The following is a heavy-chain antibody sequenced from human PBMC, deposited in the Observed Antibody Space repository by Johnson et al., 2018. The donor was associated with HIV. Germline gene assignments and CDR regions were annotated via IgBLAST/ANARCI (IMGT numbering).Heavy chain of an antibody. CDR2: ISYDGSSK. D-gene: IGHD5-24*01. Sequence: QVQLVESGGGVVQPGRSLRLSCAASEFTFSTHAMHWVRQAPGKGLEWVAFISYDGSSKYYADSVQGRFTISRDNSKNTLYLQMNTLGAEDTAVYYCAKDRSRLHDAFDIWGQGTMVTVS. J-gene: IGHJ3*02. CDR3: AKDRSRLHDAFDI. V-gene: IGHV3-30-3*01. CDR1: EFTFSTHA.